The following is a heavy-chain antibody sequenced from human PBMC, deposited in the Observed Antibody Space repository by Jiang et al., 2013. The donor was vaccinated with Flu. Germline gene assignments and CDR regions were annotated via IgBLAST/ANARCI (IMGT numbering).Heavy chain of an antibody. CDR1: GGSISSGYYY. Sequence: PGLVKPSQTLSLTCTVSGGSISSGYYYWTWIRQPAGKGLEWIGRMYSGGSTNYNPSLRSRATITVDTSNNQFSLKLSSVTAADTAVYYCARETHNPLGEYYYGLDVWGQGTTVTVSS. V-gene: IGHV4-61*02. CDR2: MYSGGST. CDR3: ARETHNPLGEYYYGLDV. J-gene: IGHJ6*02. D-gene: IGHD3-16*01.